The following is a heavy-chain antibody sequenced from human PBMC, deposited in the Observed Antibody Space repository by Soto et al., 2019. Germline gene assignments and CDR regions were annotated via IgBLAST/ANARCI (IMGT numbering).Heavy chain of an antibody. D-gene: IGHD3-10*01. Sequence: SEPWSPTCHPSGPSIIDYYWGWIRQPPGRGLGWLGYNYNRGRVNTNPAIQSRATITMDTSKNQLSLNLRSVTAADTALYYCARASGDSLREVVNYNMDVWGQGATVTVSS. CDR1: GPSIIDYY. CDR2: NYNRGRV. V-gene: IGHV4-34*11. CDR3: ARASGDSLREVVNYNMDV. J-gene: IGHJ6*03.